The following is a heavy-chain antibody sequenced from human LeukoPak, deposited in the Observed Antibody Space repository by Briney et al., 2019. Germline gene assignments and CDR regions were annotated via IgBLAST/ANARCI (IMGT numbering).Heavy chain of an antibody. V-gene: IGHV3-7*03. Sequence: GGSLRLSCAASGFTFRGFSMSWVRQGPTKGLEWVANIKQDGSERYYVDSVKGRFTISRDNAKNSLSLQMNSLRAEDTAVYYCARGDDRSGYYSDAFDVWGQGTMVTVFS. J-gene: IGHJ3*01. D-gene: IGHD3-22*01. CDR2: IKQDGSER. CDR1: GFTFRGFS. CDR3: ARGDDRSGYYSDAFDV.